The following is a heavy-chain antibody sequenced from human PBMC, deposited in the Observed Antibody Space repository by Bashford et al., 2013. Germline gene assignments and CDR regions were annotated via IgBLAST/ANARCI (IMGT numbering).Heavy chain of an antibody. J-gene: IGHJ4*02. CDR2: INGDGSST. V-gene: IGHV3-74*01. Sequence: GSLRLSCVASGFTFGTYWMHWVRQVPGKGLVWVSSINGDGSSTTYADSVKGRFTVSRDNAENTLYLEMHSLRAEDTALYYCARDWALFGHCGSARCGYPDSWGQGTLVTVSS. CDR3: ARDWALFGHCGSARCGYPDS. D-gene: IGHD2-2*03. CDR1: GFTFGTYW.